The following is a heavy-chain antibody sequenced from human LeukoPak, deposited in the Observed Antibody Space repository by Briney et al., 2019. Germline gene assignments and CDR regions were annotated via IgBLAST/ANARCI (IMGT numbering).Heavy chain of an antibody. CDR2: INHSGST. CDR3: ARGGVSSASGDWFDP. CDR1: GGSFSGYY. V-gene: IGHV4-34*01. D-gene: IGHD3-22*01. Sequence: PSETLSLTCAVYGGSFSGYYWSWIRQPPGKGLEGIGEINHSGSTNYNPSLRSRVNIPVATSKNQFSLKLSSVTAADTAVYYCARGGVSSASGDWFDPWGQGTLVTVSS. J-gene: IGHJ5*02.